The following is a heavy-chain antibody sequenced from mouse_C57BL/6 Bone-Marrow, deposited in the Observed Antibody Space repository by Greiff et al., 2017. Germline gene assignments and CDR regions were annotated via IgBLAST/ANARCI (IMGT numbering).Heavy chain of an antibody. CDR2: IDPENGDT. V-gene: IGHV14-4*01. D-gene: IGHD1-1*01. CDR1: GFNIKDDY. CDR3: TTWRVYYGSSSHCFDY. Sequence: EVQLQQSGAELVRPGASVKLSCTASGFNIKDDYMHWVKQRPEQGLEWIGWIDPENGDTEYASKFPGKATITADTSSNTAYLQLSSLTSEDTTGYYCTTWRVYYGSSSHCFDYWGQGTTLTVSS. J-gene: IGHJ2*01.